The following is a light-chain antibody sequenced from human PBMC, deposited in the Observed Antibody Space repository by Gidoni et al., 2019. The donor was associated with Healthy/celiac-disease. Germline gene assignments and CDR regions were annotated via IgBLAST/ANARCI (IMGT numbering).Light chain of an antibody. V-gene: IGKV1-8*01. CDR3: QQYYSYPRT. Sequence: IRMTQSPSSFSASTGDSVTITCRASQGISSYLAWYQQKPGKAPKLLIYAASTLQSGVPSRFSGSGSGTDFTLTISCLQSEDFATYYCQQYYSYPRTFGQGTKVEIK. CDR1: QGISSY. CDR2: AAS. J-gene: IGKJ1*01.